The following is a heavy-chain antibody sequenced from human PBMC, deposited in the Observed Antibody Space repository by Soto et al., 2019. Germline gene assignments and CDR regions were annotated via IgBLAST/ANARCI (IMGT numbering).Heavy chain of an antibody. CDR2: IRSKTDGGTP. CDR3: TTEKGY. Sequence: VQLVESGGGLVKPGESLRLSCAASGFTFTNAWMNWVRQAPGKGLEWVGRIRSKTDGGTPDYAAPVKGRFTIARDDSKNTLYVQMNSLKTEDTAIYYCTTEKGYWGQGTLVTVSS. J-gene: IGHJ4*02. CDR1: GFTFTNAW. V-gene: IGHV3-15*07.